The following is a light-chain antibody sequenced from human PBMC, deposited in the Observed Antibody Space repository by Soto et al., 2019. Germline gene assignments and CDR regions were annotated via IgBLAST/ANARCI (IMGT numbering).Light chain of an antibody. CDR2: KAS. CDR3: QHYNSYSEA. J-gene: IGKJ1*01. Sequence: DIPMTQSPSTLSGSVGDRVTITCRASQTISSWLAWYQQKPGKAPKLLIYKASTLKSGVPSRFSGSGSGTEFTLTISSLQPDDFATYYCQHYNSYSEAFRQGTKVDLK. V-gene: IGKV1-5*03. CDR1: QTISSW.